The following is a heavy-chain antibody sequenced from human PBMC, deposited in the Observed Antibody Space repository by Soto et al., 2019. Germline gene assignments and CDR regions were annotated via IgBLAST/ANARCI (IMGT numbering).Heavy chain of an antibody. CDR2: ISYDGSNK. V-gene: IGHV3-30-3*01. CDR1: GFRFRGYW. CDR3: ARVWRYDFDY. J-gene: IGHJ4*02. D-gene: IGHD3-3*01. Sequence: QSGGSLRLSCAVSGFRFRGYWMNWVRRAPGKGLEWVAVISYDGSNKYYADSVKGRFTISRDNSKNTLYLQMNSLRAEDTAVYYCARVWRYDFDYWGQGTLVTVSS.